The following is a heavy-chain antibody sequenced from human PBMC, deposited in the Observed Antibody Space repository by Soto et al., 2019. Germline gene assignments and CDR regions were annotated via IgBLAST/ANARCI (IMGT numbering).Heavy chain of an antibody. CDR3: ARHGQLYNSGWYLNWFDP. D-gene: IGHD6-19*01. CDR2: VYYSGST. Sequence: SETLSLTCTVSGGSISISTYYWGWIRQPPGKGLEWIGSVYYSGSTYYNPSLKSRVTISVDTSKNQFSLKLSSVTAADTAVYYCARHGQLYNSGWYLNWFDPWGQGTLVTVS. V-gene: IGHV4-39*01. J-gene: IGHJ5*02. CDR1: GGSISISTYY.